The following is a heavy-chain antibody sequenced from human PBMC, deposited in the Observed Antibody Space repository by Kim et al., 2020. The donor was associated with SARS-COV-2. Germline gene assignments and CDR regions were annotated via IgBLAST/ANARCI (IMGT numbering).Heavy chain of an antibody. V-gene: IGHV1-69*13. Sequence: SVKVSCKASGGTFSSYAISWVRQAPGQGLEWMGGIIPIFGTANYAQKFQGRVTITADESTSTAYMELSSLRSEDTAVYYCARDEYCSSTSCPRLYGMDVWGQGTTVTVSS. CDR3: ARDEYCSSTSCPRLYGMDV. D-gene: IGHD2-2*01. CDR1: GGTFSSYA. CDR2: IIPIFGTA. J-gene: IGHJ6*02.